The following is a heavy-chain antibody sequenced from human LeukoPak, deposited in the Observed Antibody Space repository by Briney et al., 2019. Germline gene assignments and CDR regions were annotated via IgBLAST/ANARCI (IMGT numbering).Heavy chain of an antibody. J-gene: IGHJ4*02. CDR2: ISAYNGNT. V-gene: IGHV1-18*04. CDR3: ARRRSYGWGSYRYRDGDY. D-gene: IGHD3-16*02. Sequence: GASVKVSCKASGYTFTSYGISWVRQAPGQGLEWMGWISAYNGNTNYAQKLQGRVTMTTDTSTSTAYMELRSLRSDDTAVYYCARRRSYGWGSYRYRDGDYWGQGTLVTVSS. CDR1: GYTFTSYG.